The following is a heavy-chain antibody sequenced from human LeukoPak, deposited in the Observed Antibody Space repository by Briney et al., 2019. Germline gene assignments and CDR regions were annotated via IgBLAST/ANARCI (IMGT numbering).Heavy chain of an antibody. D-gene: IGHD2-21*02. J-gene: IGHJ4*02. Sequence: PGGSLRPSCAASGFTLNDHYMDWVRQAPGKGLEWVGRIKNKRGSYTADYAASVKGRFTTSRDDSQNSLYLQMNSLKTEDTAVYYCSRDTPTALDYWGEGTLVTVSS. CDR1: GFTLNDHY. CDR2: IKNKRGSYTA. V-gene: IGHV3-72*01. CDR3: SRDTPTALDY.